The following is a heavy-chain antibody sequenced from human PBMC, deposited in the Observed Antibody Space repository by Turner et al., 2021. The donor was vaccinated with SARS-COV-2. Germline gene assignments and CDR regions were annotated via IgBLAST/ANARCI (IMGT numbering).Heavy chain of an antibody. Sequence: QLPLQESCPGLVMPSETLSLACTFSDVSIRSSSYYWGLIRQPPGKGVDWIGSMYYSGSTYYEPTLKSGVTIYVETSKNKFYLKLSSVTEADTAVYYGARNYPKGYYYDSSGYYDYWGQGTLVTVSS. J-gene: IGHJ4*02. V-gene: IGHV4-39*01. D-gene: IGHD3-22*01. CDR2: MYYSGST. CDR3: ARNYPKGYYYDSSGYYDY. CDR1: DVSIRSSSYY.